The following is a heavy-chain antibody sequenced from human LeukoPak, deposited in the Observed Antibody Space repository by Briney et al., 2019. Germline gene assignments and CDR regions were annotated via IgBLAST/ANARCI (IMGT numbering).Heavy chain of an antibody. CDR1: GFTFSSHE. CDR2: ISSSDSIT. J-gene: IGHJ4*02. CDR3: ACKYTSTWDGDY. Sequence: GGSLRLSCVASGFTFSSHEMNWVRQAPGKGLEWVSYISSSDSITYYADSVKGRFIICRDNAKNSLYLQMNSLRAEDTAVYYCACKYTSTWDGDYWGQGTLVTVSS. V-gene: IGHV3-48*03. D-gene: IGHD6-13*01.